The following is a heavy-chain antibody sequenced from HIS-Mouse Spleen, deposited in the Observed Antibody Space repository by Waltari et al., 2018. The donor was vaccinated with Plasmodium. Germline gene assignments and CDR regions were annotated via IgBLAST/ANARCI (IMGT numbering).Heavy chain of an antibody. CDR3: ARVTSSGVYWYFDL. CDR2: INQSGST. CDR1: GGSFSGSY. D-gene: IGHD3-3*01. Sequence: QVQLQQWGAGLLKPSETLSLPCAVYGGSFSGSYCSWLRKPPGQGLEWIGEINQSGSTNYNPSLKSRVTISVDTSKNQFSLKLSSVTAADTAVYYCARVTSSGVYWYFDLWGRGTLVTVSS. J-gene: IGHJ2*01. V-gene: IGHV4-34*01.